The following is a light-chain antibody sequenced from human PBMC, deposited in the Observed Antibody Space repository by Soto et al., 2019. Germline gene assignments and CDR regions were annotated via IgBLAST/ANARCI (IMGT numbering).Light chain of an antibody. CDR3: WQTTSFPVT. V-gene: IGKV1-12*01. CDR2: ASY. Sequence: DIQMTQSPSFVSASVGDRVTITCRASQGISSWLAWYQHKPGRAPKLLIHASYSLESGVPPRFSGSGSHTDFSLTISSLQPEDFAKYYCWQTTSFPVTFEGGTKVEIK. CDR1: QGISSW. J-gene: IGKJ4*01.